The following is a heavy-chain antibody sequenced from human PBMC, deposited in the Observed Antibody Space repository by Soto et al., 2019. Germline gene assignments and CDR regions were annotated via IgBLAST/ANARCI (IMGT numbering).Heavy chain of an antibody. Sequence: WGSLRLSCVASGFTLSNYGMHWVRQAPGKGLEWIALIWYEGTTKYSTDSMKGRFSISRDQSKSTLYLQVNSLRAEDTATYYCARDVGSSGSSRWFDTWGQGTLVTVSS. J-gene: IGHJ5*02. V-gene: IGHV3-33*01. CDR2: IWYEGTTK. CDR1: GFTLSNYG. D-gene: IGHD3-10*01. CDR3: ARDVGSSGSSRWFDT.